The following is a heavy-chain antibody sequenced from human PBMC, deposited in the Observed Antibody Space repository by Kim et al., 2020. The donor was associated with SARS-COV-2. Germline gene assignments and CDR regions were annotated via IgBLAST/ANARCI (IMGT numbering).Heavy chain of an antibody. CDR2: INTNTGNP. CDR1: GYTFTSYA. D-gene: IGHD3-3*01. J-gene: IGHJ6*02. CDR3: ARDQRDTIFGVVISPRGGMGV. Sequence: ASVKVSCKASGYTFTSYAMNWVRQAPGQGLEWMGWINTNTGNPTYAQGFTGRFVFSLDTSVSTAYLQLSSLKAEDTAVYYCARDQRDTIFGVVISPRGGMGVWGQGTTVTVSS. V-gene: IGHV7-4-1*02.